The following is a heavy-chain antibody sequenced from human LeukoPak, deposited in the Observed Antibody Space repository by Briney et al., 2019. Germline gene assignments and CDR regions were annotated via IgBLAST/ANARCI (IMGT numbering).Heavy chain of an antibody. CDR3: ARGPPGDATTVTISLYYYYGMDV. Sequence: ASVKVSCKASGYTFTSYYIHWVRQAPGQGLEWMGIINPSAGSTTYAQEFQGRVTMTRDTSTSTVYMELSSLRSEDTAVYYCARGPPGDATTVTISLYYYYGMDVWGQGTTVTVSS. D-gene: IGHD4-11*01. J-gene: IGHJ6*02. V-gene: IGHV1-46*01. CDR1: GYTFTSYY. CDR2: INPSAGST.